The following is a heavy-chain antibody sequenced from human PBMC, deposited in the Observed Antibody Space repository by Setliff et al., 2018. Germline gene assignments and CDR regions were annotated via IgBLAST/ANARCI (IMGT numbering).Heavy chain of an antibody. CDR2: ISAYNGNT. V-gene: IGHV1-3*01. Sequence: ASVKVSCKASGYTFTSYAMHWVRQAPGQRLEWMGWISAYNGNTNYAQKFQGRVTMTEDTSTDTAYMELSSLRSEDTAVYYCATPRSGIIDAFDIWGQGTMVTVSS. D-gene: IGHD2-15*01. J-gene: IGHJ3*02. CDR1: GYTFTSYA. CDR3: ATPRSGIIDAFDI.